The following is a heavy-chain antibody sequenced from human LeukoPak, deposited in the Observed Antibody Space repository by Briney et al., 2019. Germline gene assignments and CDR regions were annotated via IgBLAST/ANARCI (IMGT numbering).Heavy chain of an antibody. CDR3: AKVSREWDYFDY. CDR1: GFTFSDYY. Sequence: GGSLRLSCAASGFTFSDYYMSWIRQAPGKGLEWVSYISSSGSTIYYADSVKGRFTISRDNAKNSLYLQMNSLRAEDTAVYYCAKVSREWDYFDYWGQGTLVTVSS. J-gene: IGHJ4*02. D-gene: IGHD1-26*01. V-gene: IGHV3-11*01. CDR2: ISSSGSTI.